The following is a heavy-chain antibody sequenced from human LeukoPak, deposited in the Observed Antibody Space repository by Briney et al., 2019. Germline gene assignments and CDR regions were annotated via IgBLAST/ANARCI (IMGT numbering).Heavy chain of an antibody. CDR3: ARAQYDSSGYYAN. CDR1: GGSISSYY. Sequence: SETLSLTCTVSGGSISSYYWSWIRQPPGKGLEWIGYIYYSGSTNYNPSLKSRVTISVDTSKNQFSLKLSSVTAADTAVYYCARAQYDSSGYYANWGQGTLVTVSS. D-gene: IGHD3-22*01. J-gene: IGHJ4*02. CDR2: IYYSGST. V-gene: IGHV4-59*08.